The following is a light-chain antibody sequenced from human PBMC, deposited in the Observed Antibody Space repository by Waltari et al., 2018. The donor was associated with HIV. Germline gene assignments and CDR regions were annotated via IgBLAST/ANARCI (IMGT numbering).Light chain of an antibody. CDR3: SSYAGDYNSV. CDR2: EVI. CDR1: SSDVGGYNY. V-gene: IGLV2-8*01. J-gene: IGLJ3*02. Sequence: QSALTQPPSASGSPGQSVTISCSGTSSDVGGYNYVSWYQRHPGKAPKLLIYEVIKRPSGVPDRFFGSKSGNTASLTVSGLQAEDEADYFCSSYAGDYNSVFGGGTKLTVL.